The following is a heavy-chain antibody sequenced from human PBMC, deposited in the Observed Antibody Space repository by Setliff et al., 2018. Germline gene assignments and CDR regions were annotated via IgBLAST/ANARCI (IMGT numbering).Heavy chain of an antibody. J-gene: IGHJ5*02. CDR2: INPHGSEK. CDR1: GLSHINDW. CDR3: ARDLEVAVASGHCFDP. V-gene: IGHV3-7*03. D-gene: IGHD6-19*01. Sequence: GGSLRLSCTASGLSHINDWVSWVRQAPGKGLEWLASINPHGSEKYYADSVKGRFTISRDNAKNSLYLQMNSLRGDDTAFYYCARDLEVAVASGHCFDPWGQGTLVTVSS.